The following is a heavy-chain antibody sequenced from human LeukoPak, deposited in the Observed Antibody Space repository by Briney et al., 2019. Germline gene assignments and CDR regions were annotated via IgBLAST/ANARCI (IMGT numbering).Heavy chain of an antibody. CDR2: IYYSGKT. CDR3: ARGFNWFDP. Sequence: SETLSLTCTVSGGSISSYYWSWIRQAPGKGLECIAYIYYSGKTNYNPSLKSRVTTSVDTSKNQISLKLNSVTAADTAVYYCARGFNWFDPWGQGTLVTVSS. CDR1: GGSISSYY. V-gene: IGHV4-59*01. J-gene: IGHJ5*02.